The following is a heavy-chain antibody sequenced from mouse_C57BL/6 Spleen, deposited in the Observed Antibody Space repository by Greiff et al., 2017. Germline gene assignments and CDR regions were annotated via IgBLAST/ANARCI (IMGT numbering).Heavy chain of an antibody. CDR3: ARNLPYGTPFAY. CDR2: IWSGGST. J-gene: IGHJ3*01. Sequence: VMLVESGPGLVQPSQSLSITCTVSGFSLTSYGVHWVRQSPGKGLEWLGVIWSGGSTDYNAAFISRLSISKDNSKSQVFFKMNNLQADDTAIYYCARNLPYGTPFAYWGQGTLVTVSA. V-gene: IGHV2-2*01. D-gene: IGHD1-1*01. CDR1: GFSLTSYG.